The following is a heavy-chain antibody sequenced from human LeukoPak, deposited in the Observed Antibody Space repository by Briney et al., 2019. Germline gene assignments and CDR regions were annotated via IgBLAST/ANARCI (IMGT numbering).Heavy chain of an antibody. V-gene: IGHV1-2*02. CDR3: ARGNEYFQH. CDR1: GYTFTGYY. D-gene: IGHD4-11*01. J-gene: IGHJ1*01. CDR2: INPNSGGT. Sequence: ASVKVSCKASGYTFTGYYMHWVRQAPGQGLEWMGWINPNSGGTNYAQKFQGRVTMTRDTSISTVYMELSSLRSEDTAVYYCARGNEYFQHWGQGTLVTVSS.